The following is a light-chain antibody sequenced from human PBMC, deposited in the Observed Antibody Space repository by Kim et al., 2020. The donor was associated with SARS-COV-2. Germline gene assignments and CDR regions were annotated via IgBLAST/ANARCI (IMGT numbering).Light chain of an antibody. Sequence: EIVLTQSPGTLSLSPVERATLSCRASQSVSSSYLAWYQQKPGQAPRLLIYGASSRATGIPDRFSGSGSGTDFTLTISRLEPDDFAVYYCQQYGSSPGTFGHGTKVDIK. CDR2: GAS. V-gene: IGKV3-20*01. CDR3: QQYGSSPGT. CDR1: QSVSSSY. J-gene: IGKJ1*01.